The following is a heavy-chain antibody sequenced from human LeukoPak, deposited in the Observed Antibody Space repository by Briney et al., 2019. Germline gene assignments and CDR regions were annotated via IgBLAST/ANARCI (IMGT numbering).Heavy chain of an antibody. CDR2: IRSKGNSYAT. Sequence: GGSLRPSCAASGFTFSGSAMHWVPQASGKGLEWVGRIRSKGNSYATAYAASVTGRFTISRDDSKDTAYLQMNSLKTEDTAVYYCSRHDSSIVGGSDAFDIWGQGTMVTVSS. V-gene: IGHV3-73*01. D-gene: IGHD1-26*01. J-gene: IGHJ3*02. CDR1: GFTFSGSA. CDR3: SRHDSSIVGGSDAFDI.